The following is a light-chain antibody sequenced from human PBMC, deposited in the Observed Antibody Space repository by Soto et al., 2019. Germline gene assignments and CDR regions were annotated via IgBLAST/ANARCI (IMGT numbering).Light chain of an antibody. J-gene: IGKJ1*01. CDR2: GAS. V-gene: IGKV3-20*01. Sequence: EFVLTQSPGTLSLSPVERATLSFRASQSVSSNYLAWYQQKPGQAPRLLIYGASSRATGIPDRSSGSGSGTDLTLTIDRLESEDFAVYFCQQYGDLPWTFGQGTKVDIK. CDR1: QSVSSNY. CDR3: QQYGDLPWT.